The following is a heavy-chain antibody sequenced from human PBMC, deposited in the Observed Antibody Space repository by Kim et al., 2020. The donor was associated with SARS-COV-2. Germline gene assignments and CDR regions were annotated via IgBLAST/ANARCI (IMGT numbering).Heavy chain of an antibody. CDR3: ARRRYDFWSGYLSYFDY. Sequence: LKSRVTISVDKAKNPFSLKLSSVTAADTAVYYCARRRYDFWSGYLSYFDYWGQGTLVTVSS. V-gene: IGHV4-4*02. D-gene: IGHD3-3*01. J-gene: IGHJ4*02.